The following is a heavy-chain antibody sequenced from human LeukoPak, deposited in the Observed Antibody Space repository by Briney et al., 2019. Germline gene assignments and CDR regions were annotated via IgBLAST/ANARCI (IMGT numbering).Heavy chain of an antibody. V-gene: IGHV1-69*13. CDR2: IIPIFGTA. J-gene: IGHJ4*02. CDR1: GGTFSSYA. Sequence: SVKVSCKASGGTFSSYAISWVRQAPGQGLEWMGGIIPIFGTANYAQKFQGRVTITEDESTSTAYMELSSLRSEDTAVYYCARTGGDFNNGFDYWGQGTLVTVSS. D-gene: IGHD2-21*02. CDR3: ARTGGDFNNGFDY.